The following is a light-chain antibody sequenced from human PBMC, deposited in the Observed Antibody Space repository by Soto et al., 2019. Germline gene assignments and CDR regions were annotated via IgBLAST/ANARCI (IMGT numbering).Light chain of an antibody. CDR2: GAS. J-gene: IGKJ1*01. Sequence: IVIMQSPAPLSVSPGERVTLSCRASQSVSSNLAWYQQKPGQAPRLLIYGASTRATGTPARFSGSGSGTEFTLTITSLQSEDFAVCYCQQYENLPRWPFAQGTNLEIK. CDR3: QQYENLPRWP. CDR1: QSVSSN. V-gene: IGKV3-15*01.